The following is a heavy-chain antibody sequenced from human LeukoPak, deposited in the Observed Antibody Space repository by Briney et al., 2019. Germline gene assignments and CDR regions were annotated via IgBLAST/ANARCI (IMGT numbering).Heavy chain of an antibody. J-gene: IGHJ4*02. Sequence: PSETLSLTCSVSGGSINSGYWSWIRQPPGKGLEWIGFIYYSGNTNYNPSLKSRVTISVDTSKNQFSLKLSSVTAADTAVYYCARAYTSWSFDYWGQGTLVTVSS. CDR1: GGSINSGY. CDR3: ARAYTSWSFDY. D-gene: IGHD2-2*02. CDR2: IYYSGNT. V-gene: IGHV4-59*01.